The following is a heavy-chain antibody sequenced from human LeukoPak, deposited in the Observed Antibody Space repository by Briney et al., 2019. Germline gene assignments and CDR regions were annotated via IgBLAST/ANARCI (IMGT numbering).Heavy chain of an antibody. V-gene: IGHV3-23*01. CDR2: ISGSGGST. CDR1: GFTFNNYA. Sequence: GGSLRLSCAASGFTFNNYAMSWVRQAPGKGLDWVSCISGSGGSTYYADSVKGRFTISRDNSKNTLYLQMNSLRAEDTAVYYCAKGYYDFWSGYYAFDYWGQGTLVTVSS. D-gene: IGHD3-3*01. CDR3: AKGYYDFWSGYYAFDY. J-gene: IGHJ4*02.